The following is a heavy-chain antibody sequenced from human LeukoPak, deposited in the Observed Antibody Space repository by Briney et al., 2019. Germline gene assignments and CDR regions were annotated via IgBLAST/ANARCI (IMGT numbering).Heavy chain of an antibody. V-gene: IGHV1-46*01. J-gene: IGHJ5*02. D-gene: IGHD3-10*01. Sequence: GASVKVSCKASGYTFTSYYMHWVRQAPGQGLEWMGIINPSGGSTSYAQKFQGRVTMTRDTSTSTVYMELSSLRSEDTAVYYCARDPVLLWFGDSGWFDPWGQGTLVTVSS. CDR2: INPSGGST. CDR1: GYTFTSYY. CDR3: ARDPVLLWFGDSGWFDP.